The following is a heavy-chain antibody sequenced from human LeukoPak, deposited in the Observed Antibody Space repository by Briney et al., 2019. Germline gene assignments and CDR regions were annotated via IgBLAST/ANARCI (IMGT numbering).Heavy chain of an antibody. CDR3: ARWTTTYLDY. D-gene: IGHD4-11*01. Sequence: GGSLRLSCAASGFTFSNHAMSWVRQAPGKGLEWVSVISGSGGSPYYADSVKGRFTISRDNSKKTLNLQMNSLRAEDTAVYYCARWTTTYLDYWGQGTLVTVSS. J-gene: IGHJ4*02. V-gene: IGHV3-23*01. CDR1: GFTFSNHA. CDR2: ISGSGGSP.